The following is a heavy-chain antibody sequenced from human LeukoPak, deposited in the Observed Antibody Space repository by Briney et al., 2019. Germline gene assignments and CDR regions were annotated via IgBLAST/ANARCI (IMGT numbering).Heavy chain of an antibody. V-gene: IGHV3-30*02. CDR2: IRYDGSNK. J-gene: IGHJ4*02. Sequence: GGSLRLSCAASGFTFSSYGMHWVRQAPGKGLEWVAFIRYDGSNKYYADSVKGRFTISRDNSKNTPYLQMNSLRAEDTAVYYCAKDLFMVGATPFDYWGQGTLVTVSS. CDR1: GFTFSSYG. CDR3: AKDLFMVGATPFDY. D-gene: IGHD1-26*01.